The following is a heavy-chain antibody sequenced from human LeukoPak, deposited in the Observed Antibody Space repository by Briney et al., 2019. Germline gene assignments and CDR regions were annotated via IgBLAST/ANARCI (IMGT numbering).Heavy chain of an antibody. CDR3: ARDYADYVGFFFFDH. V-gene: IGHV3-23*01. J-gene: IGHJ4*02. Sequence: PGGSLRLSCAASGFAFTNYAMNWVRLAPGKGLEWVSSISDSGGSTYYADSAKGRFTISRGNSKNTLYLQMDSLRAEDTAVYYCARDYADYVGFFFFDHWGQGTLVTVSS. CDR2: ISDSGGST. CDR1: GFAFTNYA. D-gene: IGHD4-17*01.